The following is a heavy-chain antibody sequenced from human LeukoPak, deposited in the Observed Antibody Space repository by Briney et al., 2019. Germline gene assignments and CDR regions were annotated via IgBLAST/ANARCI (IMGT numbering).Heavy chain of an antibody. J-gene: IGHJ4*02. CDR2: IYYSGST. V-gene: IGHV4-39*02. D-gene: IGHD3-3*01. CDR3: ARGPRVLPVGVLRFLEWLAFDY. CDR1: AGSINSSSYY. Sequence: KPSETLSLTCTVSAGSINSSSYYWRWIRQPPGKGLEWIGSIYYSGSTYYNPALKSRVTISVDTSKNQFSLKLSSVTAADTAVYYCARGPRVLPVGVLRFLEWLAFDYWGQGTLVTVSS.